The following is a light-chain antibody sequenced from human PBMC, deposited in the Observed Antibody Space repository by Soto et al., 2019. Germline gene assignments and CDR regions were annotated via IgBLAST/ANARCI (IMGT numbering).Light chain of an antibody. V-gene: IGKV3-11*01. CDR3: QQRKYWPPLT. J-gene: IGKJ4*01. CDR2: DAS. Sequence: EVVLTQSPVTLALSPGERATLSCSTSQSVDIYVAWYQQKPGQAPRLLIYDASNRATGIPARFSGSGSGTDFTLTISSLEPEDFAVYYCQQRKYWPPLTFGGGTKVEIK. CDR1: QSVDIY.